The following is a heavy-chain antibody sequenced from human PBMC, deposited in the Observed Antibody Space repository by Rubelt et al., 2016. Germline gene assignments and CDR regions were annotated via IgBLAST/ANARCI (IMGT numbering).Heavy chain of an antibody. CDR1: GGTFSSYA. V-gene: IGHV1-2*04. Sequence: QVQLVQSGAEVKKPGSSVKVSCKASGGTFSSYAISWVRQAPGQGLEWMGWINPNSGGTNYAQKFKGWVTMTRDTSISTAYMELSRLRSDDTAVYYCASGFGDYDFDYWGQGTLVTVSS. J-gene: IGHJ4*02. CDR2: INPNSGGT. CDR3: ASGFGDYDFDY. D-gene: IGHD4-17*01.